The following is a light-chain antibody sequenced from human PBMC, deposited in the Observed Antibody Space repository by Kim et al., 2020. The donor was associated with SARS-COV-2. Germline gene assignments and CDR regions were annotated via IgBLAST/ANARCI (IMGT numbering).Light chain of an antibody. Sequence: APVKTARITCGRNNIGTKGVHWYQQKPGQAPVLVIYYDSDRPSGIPERFSGSNSGNTATLTITRVEAGDEADYYCQVWDSSSDHVVFGGGTQLTVL. CDR2: YDS. V-gene: IGLV3-21*04. CDR1: NIGTKG. CDR3: QVWDSSSDHVV. J-gene: IGLJ2*01.